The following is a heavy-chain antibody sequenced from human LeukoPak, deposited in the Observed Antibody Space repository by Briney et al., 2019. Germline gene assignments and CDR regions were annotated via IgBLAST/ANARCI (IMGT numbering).Heavy chain of an antibody. Sequence: PGGSLRLSCAASGFTFSSYGMNWVRQAPGKGLEWVSYISSSSSTIYYADSVKGRFTISRDNAKNSLYLQMNSLRAEDTAVYYCARNLYYYDSSGSCDYWGQGTLVTVSS. D-gene: IGHD3-22*01. CDR2: ISSSSSTI. V-gene: IGHV3-48*01. CDR3: ARNLYYYDSSGSCDY. J-gene: IGHJ4*02. CDR1: GFTFSSYG.